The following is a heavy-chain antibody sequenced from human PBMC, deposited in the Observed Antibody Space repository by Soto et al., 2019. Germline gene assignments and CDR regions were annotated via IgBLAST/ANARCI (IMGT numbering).Heavy chain of an antibody. V-gene: IGHV4-59*08. D-gene: IGHD5-12*01. CDR1: SGSISSYY. CDR3: ARRTGAYAYWYFDL. CDR2: ISYSGST. Sequence: QVQLQESGPGLVKPSKTLSLTCTVSSGSISSYYWSWIRQPPGKGLEWIGYISYSGSTSYNPSLKSQVTISVDTSKNQFSLKLSSVTAADTAVYYCARRTGAYAYWYFDLWGRGTLVTVSS. J-gene: IGHJ2*01.